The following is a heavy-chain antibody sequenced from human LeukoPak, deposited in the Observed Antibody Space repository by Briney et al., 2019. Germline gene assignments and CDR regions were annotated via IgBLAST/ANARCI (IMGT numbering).Heavy chain of an antibody. D-gene: IGHD6-13*01. CDR3: ARVVISAAGTGPYYFDL. J-gene: IGHJ2*01. CDR2: IKQDGSEK. CDR1: GFTFSSYW. V-gene: IGHV3-7*01. Sequence: GGSLRLSCAASGFTFSSYWMSWVRQAPGKGLEWVANIKQDGSEKYYVDSVKGRFTISRDNAKNSLYLQMNSLRAEDTAVYYCARVVISAAGTGPYYFDLWGRGTLVTVSS.